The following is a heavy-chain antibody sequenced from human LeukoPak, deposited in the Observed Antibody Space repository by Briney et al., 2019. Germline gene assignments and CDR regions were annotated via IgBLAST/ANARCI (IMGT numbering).Heavy chain of an antibody. Sequence: PSETLSLTCTVSGGSISSSSYYWSWIRQPAGKGLEWIGRIYTSGSTNYNPSLKSRVTMSVDTSKNQFSLKLSSVTAADTAVYYCAMDYQYYKRWGQGTLVTVSS. CDR3: AMDYQYYKR. V-gene: IGHV4-61*02. J-gene: IGHJ4*02. D-gene: IGHD3-10*01. CDR2: IYTSGST. CDR1: GGSISSSSYY.